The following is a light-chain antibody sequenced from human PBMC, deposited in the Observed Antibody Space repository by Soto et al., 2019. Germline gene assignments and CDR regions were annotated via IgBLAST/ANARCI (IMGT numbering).Light chain of an antibody. CDR2: DVN. CDR1: SSDIGGYDY. CDR3: TSYASGSSHVV. V-gene: IGLV2-14*01. J-gene: IGLJ2*01. Sequence: QSALTQPASVSGSPGQSITLSCTGTSSDIGGYDYVSWYQRHPGKAPKLIIYDVNNRPPGVSNRFSGAKSGNTASLTISGLQAEDAADYYCTSYASGSSHVVFGGGTKLTVL.